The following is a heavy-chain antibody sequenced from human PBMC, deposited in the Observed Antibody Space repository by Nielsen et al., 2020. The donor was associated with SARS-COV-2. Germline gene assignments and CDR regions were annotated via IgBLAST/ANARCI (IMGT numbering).Heavy chain of an antibody. J-gene: IGHJ4*02. CDR1: GYSFTSYW. CDR3: ARRHMIPFGAGTYHFDF. V-gene: IGHV5-10-1*01. Sequence: GESLKISCKGSGYSFTSYWISWVRQMPGKGLEWMGRIDPSDSYTNYSPSFQGHVTISADKSIRTAYLQWRTLKASDTAMYYCARRHMIPFGAGTYHFDFWGQGTLVTVSS. D-gene: IGHD3-16*01. CDR2: IDPSDSYT.